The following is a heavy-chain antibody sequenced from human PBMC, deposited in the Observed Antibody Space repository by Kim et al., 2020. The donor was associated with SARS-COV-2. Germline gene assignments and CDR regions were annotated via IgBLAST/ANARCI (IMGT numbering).Heavy chain of an antibody. V-gene: IGHV3-53*01. J-gene: IGHJ4*02. CDR3: ARVSGNYPAFDC. CDR1: GFIVTNNY. Sequence: GGSLRLSCAASGFIVTNNYMSWVRQVPGKGLEWVSVIYSGGTIYYADSVKGRFTISRDNSKNTVYLQVNSLRAEDTAVYYCARVSGNYPAFDCWGQGTVV. CDR2: IYSGGTI. D-gene: IGHD1-26*01.